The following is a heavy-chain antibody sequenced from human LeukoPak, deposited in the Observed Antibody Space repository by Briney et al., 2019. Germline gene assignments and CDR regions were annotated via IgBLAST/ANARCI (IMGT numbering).Heavy chain of an antibody. Sequence: ASVKVSCKASGYTFTSYDINWARQATGQGLEWMGWVNPNSANTGYAQKFQGRVTITRDTSKSTAYMELSSLRSGDTAVYYCARTLPGGVVDYWGQGTLVTVSS. CDR1: GYTFTSYD. CDR2: VNPNSANT. V-gene: IGHV1-8*03. D-gene: IGHD1-14*01. J-gene: IGHJ4*02. CDR3: ARTLPGGVVDY.